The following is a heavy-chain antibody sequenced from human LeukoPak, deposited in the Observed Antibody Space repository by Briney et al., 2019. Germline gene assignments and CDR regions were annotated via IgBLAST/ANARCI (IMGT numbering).Heavy chain of an antibody. CDR1: GGSFSGYY. Sequence: SETLSLTCAVYGGSFSGYYWSWIRQPPGKGLEWIGEINHSGSTNYNPSLKSRVTISVDTSKNQFSLRLSSVTAADTAVYYCARHGRGYCSGGSCYASYNWFDPWGQGTLVTVSS. CDR2: INHSGST. CDR3: ARHGRGYCSGGSCYASYNWFDP. D-gene: IGHD2-15*01. J-gene: IGHJ5*02. V-gene: IGHV4-34*01.